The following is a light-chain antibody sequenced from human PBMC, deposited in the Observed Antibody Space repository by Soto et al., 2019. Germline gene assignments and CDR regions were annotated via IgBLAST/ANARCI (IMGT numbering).Light chain of an antibody. CDR1: QSVSSY. CDR2: DAS. CDR3: QQRGNWPS. Sequence: EIVLTQSPGTLSLAPWERPTLSCGASQSVSSYLAWYQQKAGQAPRLLIYDASNRATGIPARFSGSGSGTDFTLTISSLEPEDFALYYCQQRGNWPSFGGGTKVEIK. J-gene: IGKJ4*01. V-gene: IGKV3-11*01.